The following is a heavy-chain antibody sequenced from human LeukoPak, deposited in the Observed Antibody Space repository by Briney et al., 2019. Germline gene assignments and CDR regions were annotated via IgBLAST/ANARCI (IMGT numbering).Heavy chain of an antibody. CDR1: GGSISSYY. CDR2: IYYSGST. Sequence: PSETLSLTCTVSGGSISSYYWSWIRQPPGKGLEWIGYIYYSGSTNYNPSLKSRVTISVDTSKNQFSLKLSSVTAADTAVYYCARESMDDFWSGYYLGAFDIWGQGTMVTVSS. CDR3: ARESMDDFWSGYYLGAFDI. V-gene: IGHV4-59*01. D-gene: IGHD3-3*01. J-gene: IGHJ3*02.